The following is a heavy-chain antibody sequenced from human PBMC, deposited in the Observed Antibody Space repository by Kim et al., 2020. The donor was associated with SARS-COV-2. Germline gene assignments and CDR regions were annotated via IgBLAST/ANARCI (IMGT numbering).Heavy chain of an antibody. Sequence: SETLSLTCAVYGGSFSGYYWSWIRQPPGKGLEWIGEINHSGSTNYKPSLKSRVTISVDTSKNQFSLKLSSVTAADTAVYYCASELAYCGGDCYSDAFDIWGQGTMVTVSS. D-gene: IGHD2-21*01. V-gene: IGHV4-34*01. CDR3: ASELAYCGGDCYSDAFDI. CDR2: INHSGST. CDR1: GGSFSGYY. J-gene: IGHJ3*02.